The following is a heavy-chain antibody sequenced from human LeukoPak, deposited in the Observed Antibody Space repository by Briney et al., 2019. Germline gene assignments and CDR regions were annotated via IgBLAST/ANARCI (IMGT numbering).Heavy chain of an antibody. Sequence: GRSLRLSCSTSGFTFGDHGMSWVRQAPGKGLEWVGFIRSKAYRGTTEYAPSVRGRFSISRDDSNSIAYLQMNTLQTEDTAVYYCARGPIQLWIHNAMDVWGQGTTVTVSS. CDR1: GFTFGDHG. V-gene: IGHV3-49*04. J-gene: IGHJ6*02. CDR2: IRSKAYRGTT. D-gene: IGHD5-18*01. CDR3: ARGPIQLWIHNAMDV.